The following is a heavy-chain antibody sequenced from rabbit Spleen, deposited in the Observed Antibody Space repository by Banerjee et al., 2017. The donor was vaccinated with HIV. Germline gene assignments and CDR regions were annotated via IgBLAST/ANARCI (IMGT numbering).Heavy chain of an antibody. Sequence: QEQLEESGGDLVKPEGSLTLTCKASGFSFSSSYYMCWVRQAPGKGLEWIACIYAGSSGGTYYANWAKGRFTISKASSTTVTLQMTSLTAADTATYFCARDGAGSTYWWYFNLWGPGTLVTVS. CDR2: IYAGSSGGT. J-gene: IGHJ4*01. D-gene: IGHD8-1*01. CDR3: ARDGAGSTYWWYFNL. V-gene: IGHV1S45*01. CDR1: GFSFSSSYY.